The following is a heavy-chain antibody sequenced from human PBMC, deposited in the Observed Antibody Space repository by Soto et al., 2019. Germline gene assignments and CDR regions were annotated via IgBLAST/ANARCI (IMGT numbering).Heavy chain of an antibody. CDR3: ARGGSHSSDS. J-gene: IGHJ4*02. CDR1: GFTFSDFW. V-gene: IGHV3-7*05. CDR2: IKEDGSET. D-gene: IGHD1-26*01. Sequence: EVQLVESGGNLVQPGGSPRLSCAASGFTFSDFWMSWVRRAPGRGLEWVANIKEDGSETYYVDSVEGRFTISRDNAKKSLYLQMNSLRADDTALYYCARGGSHSSDSWGQGALVTVSS.